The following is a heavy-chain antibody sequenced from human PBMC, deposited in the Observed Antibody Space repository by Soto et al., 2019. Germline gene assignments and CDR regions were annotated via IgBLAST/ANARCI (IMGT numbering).Heavy chain of an antibody. CDR2: INPSGGST. V-gene: IGHV1-46*01. D-gene: IGHD3-3*01. CDR1: GYTFTSYY. Sequence: GXSVKVSCKASGYTFTSYYMHWVRQAPGQGLEWMGIINPSGGSTSYAQKFQGRVTMTRDTSTSTVYMELSSLRSEDTAVYYCARDRPAAYYDFWSGYPRAPGYWGQGTLVTVSS. CDR3: ARDRPAAYYDFWSGYPRAPGY. J-gene: IGHJ4*02.